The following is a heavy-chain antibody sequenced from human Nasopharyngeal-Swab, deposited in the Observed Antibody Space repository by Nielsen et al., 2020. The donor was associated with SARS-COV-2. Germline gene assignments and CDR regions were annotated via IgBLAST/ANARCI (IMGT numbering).Heavy chain of an antibody. V-gene: IGHV3-48*03. Sequence: GGSPRLSCAASGFTFSSYEMNWVRQAPGKGLEWVSYISSSGSTIYYADSVKGRFTISRDNAKNSPYLQMNSLRAEDTAVYYCAREGENDSSGYFSDAFDIWGQGTMVTVSS. J-gene: IGHJ3*02. CDR1: GFTFSSYE. D-gene: IGHD3-22*01. CDR2: ISSSGSTI. CDR3: AREGENDSSGYFSDAFDI.